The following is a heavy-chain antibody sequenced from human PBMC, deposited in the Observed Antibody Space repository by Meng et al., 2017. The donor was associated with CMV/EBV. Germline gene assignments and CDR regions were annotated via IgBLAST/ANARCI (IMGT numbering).Heavy chain of an antibody. Sequence: ASVKVSCKASGYTFTSYDINWVRQATGQGLEWMGWMNPNSGNTGYAQKFQGRVTMTRNTSISTAYMELSSLRSEDTAVYYCARGRTRGSRITIFGVVKTAPPSFVYWGQGTLVTVSS. D-gene: IGHD3-3*01. J-gene: IGHJ4*02. CDR2: MNPNSGNT. CDR3: ARGRTRGSRITIFGVVKTAPPSFVY. V-gene: IGHV1-8*01. CDR1: GYTFTSYD.